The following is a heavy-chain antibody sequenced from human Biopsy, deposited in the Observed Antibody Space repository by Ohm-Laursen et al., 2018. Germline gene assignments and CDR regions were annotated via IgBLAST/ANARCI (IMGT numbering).Heavy chain of an antibody. CDR3: VRGYSSSWSGYLDH. V-gene: IGHV3-9*01. Sequence: SLRLSCAASGFTLDGHSMHWVRQAPGKGLEWVSGISCDGGSEGYADSVKGRFTISRDNAKNSLFLQMNSLTTEDTALYYSVRGYSSSWSGYLDHWGQ. CDR2: ISCDGGSE. J-gene: IGHJ4*02. D-gene: IGHD3-3*01. CDR1: GFTLDGHS.